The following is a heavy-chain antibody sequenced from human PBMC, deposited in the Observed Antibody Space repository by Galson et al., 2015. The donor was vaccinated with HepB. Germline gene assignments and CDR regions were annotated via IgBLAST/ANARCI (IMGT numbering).Heavy chain of an antibody. Sequence: SLRLSCAASGFTFSSYAMHWVRQAPGKGLEWVAVISYDGSNKYYTDSVKGRFTISRDNSMNTLYLQMNSLRAEDTAVYYCARGIGGSGSYPNYYYYGMDVWGQGTTVTVSS. V-gene: IGHV3-30*04. J-gene: IGHJ6*02. CDR3: ARGIGGSGSYPNYYYYGMDV. D-gene: IGHD1-26*01. CDR2: ISYDGSNK. CDR1: GFTFSSYA.